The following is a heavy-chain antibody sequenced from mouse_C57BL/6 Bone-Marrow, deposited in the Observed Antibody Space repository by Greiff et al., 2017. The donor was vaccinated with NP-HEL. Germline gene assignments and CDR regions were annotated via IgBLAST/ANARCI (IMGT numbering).Heavy chain of an antibody. CDR2: IYPGDGDT. CDR3: ARGPPWFAY. CDR1: GYAFSSSW. Sequence: VKLQESGPELVKPGASVKISCKASGYAFSSSWMNWVQQRPGKGLEWIGRIYPGDGDTNYNGKFKGKATLTADKSSSTAYMQLSSLTSEDSAVYFCARGPPWFAYWGQGTLVTVSA. J-gene: IGHJ3*01. V-gene: IGHV1-82*01.